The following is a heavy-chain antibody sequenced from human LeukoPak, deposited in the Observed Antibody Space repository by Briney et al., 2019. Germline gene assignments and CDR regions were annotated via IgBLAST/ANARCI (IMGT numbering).Heavy chain of an antibody. CDR1: GGSISSGSYY. J-gene: IGHJ4*02. D-gene: IGHD2-8*01. CDR2: ISTSGTT. V-gene: IGHV4-61*02. CDR3: ARDSFNGWFDY. Sequence: SETLSLTCTVSGGSISSGSYYWGWIRQPAGKGLEWMGSISTSGTTNYNPSLKSRVTISVDKSKNHFYLKLSSVTAADTAVYYCARDSFNGWFDYWGQGTLVTVSS.